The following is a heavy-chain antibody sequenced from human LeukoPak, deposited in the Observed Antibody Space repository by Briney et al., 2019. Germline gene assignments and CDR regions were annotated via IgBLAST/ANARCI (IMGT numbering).Heavy chain of an antibody. CDR2: INHSGST. Sequence: PSETLSLTCTVSGGSISSSSYYWGWIRQPPGKGLEWIGEINHSGSTKYNPSLKSRVPISGDTSKNQFSLKLRSVTAADTAVYYCARGVSYYDSSGYYNEYFQHWGQGTLVTVSS. V-gene: IGHV4-39*01. CDR1: GGSISSSSYY. CDR3: ARGVSYYDSSGYYNEYFQH. J-gene: IGHJ1*01. D-gene: IGHD3-22*01.